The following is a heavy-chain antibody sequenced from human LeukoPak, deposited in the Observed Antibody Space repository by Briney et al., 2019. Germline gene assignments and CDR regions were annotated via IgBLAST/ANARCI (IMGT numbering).Heavy chain of an antibody. J-gene: IGHJ6*03. D-gene: IGHD2-21*02. V-gene: IGHV3-7*01. Sequence: SGGSLRLSCAASGFTFSSYWMSWVRQAPGKGLEWVANIKQDGSEKYYVDSVKGRFTISRDNAKNSLYLQMNSLRAEDTAVYYCARVGVAYCGGGCRIYYYYYMDVWGKGTTVTISS. CDR3: ARVGVAYCGGGCRIYYYYYMDV. CDR1: GFTFSSYW. CDR2: IKQDGSEK.